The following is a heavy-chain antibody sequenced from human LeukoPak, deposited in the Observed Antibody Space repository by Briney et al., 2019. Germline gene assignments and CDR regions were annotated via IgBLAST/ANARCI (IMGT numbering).Heavy chain of an antibody. CDR3: ARDTGGKGAFDY. J-gene: IGHJ4*02. V-gene: IGHV3-13*01. Sequence: GGSLRLSCAASGFSFSSYDMHWVRQATGKGLEWVSAIGTAGDTYYPGSVKGRFTISRENAKNSLYLQMNSLRAGDTAVYYCARDTGGKGAFDYWGQGTLVTVSS. CDR1: GFSFSSYD. CDR2: IGTAGDT. D-gene: IGHD4-23*01.